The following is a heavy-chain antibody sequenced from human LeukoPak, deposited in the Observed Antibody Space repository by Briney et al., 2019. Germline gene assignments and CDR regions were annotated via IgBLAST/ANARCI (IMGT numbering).Heavy chain of an antibody. D-gene: IGHD6-19*01. CDR1: GYSISSSNW. CDR3: ARSASPYSSEYYFDY. J-gene: IGHJ4*02. Sequence: SDTLSLTCAVSGYSISSSNWWGWIRQPPGKGLEWIGYIYYSGSTYYNPSLKSRVTMSVGTSKNQFSLKLSSVTAVDTAVYYCARSASPYSSEYYFDYWGQGTLVTVSS. CDR2: IYYSGST. V-gene: IGHV4-28*01.